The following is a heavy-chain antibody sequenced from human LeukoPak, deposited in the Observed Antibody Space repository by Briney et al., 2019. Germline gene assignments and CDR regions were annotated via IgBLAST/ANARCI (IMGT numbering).Heavy chain of an antibody. V-gene: IGHV3-11*04. J-gene: IGHJ4*02. CDR3: ARRYCSSTSCYSFDY. CDR1: GGSISSYY. D-gene: IGHD2-2*01. CDR2: ISSSGSTI. Sequence: LSLTCTVSGGSISSYYWSWIRQPPGKGLEWVSYISSSGSTIYYADSVKGRFTISRDNAKNSLYLQMNSLRAEDTAVYYCARRYCSSTSCYSFDYWGQGTLVTVSS.